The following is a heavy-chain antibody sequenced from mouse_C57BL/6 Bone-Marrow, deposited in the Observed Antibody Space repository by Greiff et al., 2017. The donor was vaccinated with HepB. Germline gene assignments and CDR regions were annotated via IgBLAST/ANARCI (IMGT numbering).Heavy chain of an antibody. V-gene: IGHV1-64*01. J-gene: IGHJ3*01. CDR1: GYTFTSYW. D-gene: IGHD2-4*01. CDR2: IHPNSGST. CDR3: ARNPFCYDYGAWFAY. Sequence: QVQLQQPGAELVKPGASVKLSCKASGYTFTSYWMHWVKQRPGQGLEWIGMIHPNSGSTNYNEKFKSKATLTVDKSSSTAYMQLSSLTSEDSAVYYCARNPFCYDYGAWFAYWGQGTLVTVSS.